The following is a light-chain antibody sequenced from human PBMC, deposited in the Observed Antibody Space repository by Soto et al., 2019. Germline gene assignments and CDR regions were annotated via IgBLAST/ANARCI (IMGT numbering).Light chain of an antibody. CDR3: QSWGTVIQV. CDR2: LNSDGSH. J-gene: IGLJ2*01. Sequence: QSVLTQSPSASASLGDSVKLTCTLSSGHSNYAIECHQLQPEKGPRYLMKLNSDGSHIKGDGIPDRFSCSSSGAERYLTISSLQSEDEADYYCQSWGTVIQVFGGGTKLTVL. CDR1: SGHSNYA. V-gene: IGLV4-69*01.